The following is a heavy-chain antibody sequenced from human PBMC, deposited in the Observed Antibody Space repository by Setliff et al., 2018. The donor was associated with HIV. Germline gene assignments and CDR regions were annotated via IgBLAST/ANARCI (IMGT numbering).Heavy chain of an antibody. J-gene: IGHJ5*02. CDR2: INHSGST. Sequence: PSETLSLTCAVYGGSFNGYYWSWIRQPPGKGLEWIGEINHSGSTNYNPSLKSRVTMSVDTSKNQFSLKLSSVTAADTAVYYCARTIVREFDPWGQGSLVTVSS. CDR1: GGSFNGYY. V-gene: IGHV4-34*09. CDR3: ARTIVREFDP. D-gene: IGHD3-22*01.